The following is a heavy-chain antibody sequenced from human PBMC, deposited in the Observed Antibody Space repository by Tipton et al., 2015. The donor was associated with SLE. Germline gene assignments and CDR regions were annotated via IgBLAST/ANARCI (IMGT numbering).Heavy chain of an antibody. CDR2: IWYDGSNK. V-gene: IGHV3-33*01. Sequence: SLRLSCAASGFTFSSYGMHWVRQAPGKGLEWVAVIWYDGSNKYYADSVKGRFAISRDNSKNTLYPQMNSLRAEDTAVYYCARDSNWGSTYFDYWGQGTLVTVSS. CDR3: ARDSNWGSTYFDY. D-gene: IGHD7-27*01. CDR1: GFTFSSYG. J-gene: IGHJ4*02.